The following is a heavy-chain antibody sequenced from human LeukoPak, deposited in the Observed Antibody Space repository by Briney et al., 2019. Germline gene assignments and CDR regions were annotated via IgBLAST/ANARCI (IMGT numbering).Heavy chain of an antibody. J-gene: IGHJ5*02. CDR2: ISGFGGNT. CDR3: ARDRNRVDDSVGYYPSWFDP. D-gene: IGHD3-22*01. Sequence: ASVTVSCKASGYTFTNYGISWVRQAPGQGLEWMGWISGFGGNTKYAQKFQGRVTMTTDTSTSTAYMDLRSLRSDDTAVYFCARDRNRVDDSVGYYPSWFDPWGQGTRVTVSS. V-gene: IGHV1-18*01. CDR1: GYTFTNYG.